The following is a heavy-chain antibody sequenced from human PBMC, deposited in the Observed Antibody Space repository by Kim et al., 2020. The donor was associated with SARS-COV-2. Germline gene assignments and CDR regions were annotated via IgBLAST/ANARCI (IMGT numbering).Heavy chain of an antibody. J-gene: IGHJ3*01. D-gene: IGHD2-8*01. V-gene: IGHV4-39*01. CDR2: T. CDR3: TKPRAWANTFDV. Sequence: TFFRPSLRRRLTMSQDTSKNQFSLRLSSVTAADTAVYYCTKPRAWANTFDVWGRGTMVTVSS.